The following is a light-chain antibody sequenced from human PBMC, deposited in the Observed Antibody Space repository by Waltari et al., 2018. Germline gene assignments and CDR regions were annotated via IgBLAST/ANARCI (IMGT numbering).Light chain of an antibody. CDR3: QQYGGSPRT. V-gene: IGKV3-20*01. CDR1: QSISSSY. CDR2: GAS. Sequence: ELVLTQSPGTLSLSPGERVTLSCRASQSISSSYLAWYQQKPGQAPRLLIYGASIRATGIPDRFSGSGSGTDFTLTISRLEPEDFAVYYCQQYGGSPRTFGQGTKLEIK. J-gene: IGKJ2*01.